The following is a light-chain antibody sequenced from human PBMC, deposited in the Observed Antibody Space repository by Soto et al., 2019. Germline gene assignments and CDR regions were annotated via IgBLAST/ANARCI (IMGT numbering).Light chain of an antibody. CDR3: HQRSYGPPIT. V-gene: IGKV3-11*01. Sequence: DIVLTQSPATLSLSLGDRATISCRASQSVSSYLAWYQQKPGQAPRLLIYDASNRPTGIPARFSGSGSGTDFSLTISSIEPEDDAVYYCHQRSYGPPITFGQGTRLEIK. CDR1: QSVSSY. CDR2: DAS. J-gene: IGKJ5*01.